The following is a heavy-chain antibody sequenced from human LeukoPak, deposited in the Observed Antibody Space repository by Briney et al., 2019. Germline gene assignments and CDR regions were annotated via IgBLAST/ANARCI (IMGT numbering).Heavy chain of an antibody. CDR2: INPNTGGT. Sequence: GASVKVSCKASGYTFTSYYMYWVRQAPGQGLEWMGWINPNTGGTNYAQKFQGRVTMTGDTPISTVYMELSRLTSDDAAVYYCARDRGSYFHDAFDIWGQGTMVTVSS. J-gene: IGHJ3*02. CDR1: GYTFTSYY. CDR3: ARDRGSYFHDAFDI. D-gene: IGHD1-26*01. V-gene: IGHV1-2*02.